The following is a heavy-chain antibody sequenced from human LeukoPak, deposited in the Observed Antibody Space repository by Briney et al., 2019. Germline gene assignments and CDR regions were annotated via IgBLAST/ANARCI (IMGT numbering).Heavy chain of an antibody. CDR3: ARDSPYPRLAAAGPDGDY. CDR2: IKQDGSEK. D-gene: IGHD6-13*01. Sequence: PGGSLRLSCAASGVTFSSYWMSWVRQAPGKGLEWVANIKQDGSEKYYVDSVKGRFTISRDNAKNSLYLQMNSLRAEDTAVYYCARDSPYPRLAAAGPDGDYWGQGTLVTVSS. V-gene: IGHV3-7*01. CDR1: GVTFSSYW. J-gene: IGHJ4*02.